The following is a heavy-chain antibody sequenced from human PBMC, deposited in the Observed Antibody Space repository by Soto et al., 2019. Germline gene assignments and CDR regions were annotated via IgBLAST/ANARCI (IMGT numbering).Heavy chain of an antibody. J-gene: IGHJ6*02. V-gene: IGHV5-51*01. Sequence: PGDSPKISWNGSGYRFTSYWIAWVLQMPGKGLEWMGIIYPGDSDTRYSPSFQGQVTISVDKSITTAYLQWSSLRASDTAMYYCARLTGGSSYYYYYPMDVWGQGTTVTVSS. D-gene: IGHD2-15*01. CDR3: ARLTGGSSYYYYYPMDV. CDR2: IYPGDSDT. CDR1: GYRFTSYW.